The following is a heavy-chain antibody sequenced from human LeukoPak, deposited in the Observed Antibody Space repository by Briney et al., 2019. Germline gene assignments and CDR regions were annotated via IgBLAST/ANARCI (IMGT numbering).Heavy chain of an antibody. CDR1: GFSFSSYA. CDR2: ISGSGGST. V-gene: IGHV3-23*01. CDR3: AKGHVAVTTAFHDY. Sequence: GGSLRLSCAASGFSFSSYAMSWVRQVPGEGLEWVSVISGSGGSTYYADSVKGRFTISRDNSKNTLYLQMNSLRAEDTAVYYCAKGHVAVTTAFHDYWGQGTLVTVSS. D-gene: IGHD4-17*01. J-gene: IGHJ4*02.